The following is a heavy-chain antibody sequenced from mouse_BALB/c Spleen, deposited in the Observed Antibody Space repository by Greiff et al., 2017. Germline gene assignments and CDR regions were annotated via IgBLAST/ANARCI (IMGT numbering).Heavy chain of an antibody. V-gene: IGHV5-17*02. J-gene: IGHJ2*01. D-gene: IGHD2-14*01. CDR1: GFTFSSFG. Sequence: EVQGVESGGGLVQPGGSRKLSCAASGFTFSSFGMHWVRQAPEKGLEWVAYISSGSSTIYYADTVKGRFTISRDNPKNTLFLQMTSLRSEDTAMYYCARDYRYDEGSQDYWGQGTTLTVSS. CDR2: ISSGSSTI. CDR3: ARDYRYDEGSQDY.